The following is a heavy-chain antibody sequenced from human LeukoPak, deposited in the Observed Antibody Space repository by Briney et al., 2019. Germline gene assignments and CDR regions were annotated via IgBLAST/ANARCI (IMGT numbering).Heavy chain of an antibody. D-gene: IGHD2-2*01. CDR1: GASISSWY. V-gene: IGHV4-59*01. Sequence: SETLSLTCTVSGASISSWYWSWIRQSPGKGLEWIGDIYGSGSTNYNPSLKSCVSMSTDTSKNQFSLKLNSVTAADTAVYYCARQTALVGYASGLGFNYWGQGILVTVSS. CDR3: ARQTALVGYASGLGFNY. J-gene: IGHJ4*02. CDR2: IYGSGST.